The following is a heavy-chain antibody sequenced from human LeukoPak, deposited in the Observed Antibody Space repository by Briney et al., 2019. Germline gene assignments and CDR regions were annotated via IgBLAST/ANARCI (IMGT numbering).Heavy chain of an antibody. CDR1: GGSFSGYY. CDR2: INHSGST. J-gene: IGHJ4*02. V-gene: IGHV4-34*01. CDR3: ARGRRITMIVVVIPTFDY. Sequence: NPSETLSLTCAVYGGSFSGYYWSWIRQPPGKGLEWIGEINHSGSTNYNPSLKSRVTISVDTSKNQFSLKLSSVTAADTAVYYCARGRRITMIVVVIPTFDYWGQGTLVTVSS. D-gene: IGHD3-22*01.